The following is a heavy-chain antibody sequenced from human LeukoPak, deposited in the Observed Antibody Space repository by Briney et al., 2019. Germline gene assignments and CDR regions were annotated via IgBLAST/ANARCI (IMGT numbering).Heavy chain of an antibody. CDR1: GFTFSSYC. Sequence: GGSLRLSCAASGFTFSSYCMHWVRQAPGKGLEWVAFIRYDGSNKYHAASVKGRFTISRDNSKNTLYLQMNSLSAEDTAVYYCAKDREYCYGTHFDYWGQGTLVTVSS. CDR3: AKDREYCYGTHFDY. CDR2: IRYDGSNK. J-gene: IGHJ4*02. V-gene: IGHV3-30*02. D-gene: IGHD5-18*01.